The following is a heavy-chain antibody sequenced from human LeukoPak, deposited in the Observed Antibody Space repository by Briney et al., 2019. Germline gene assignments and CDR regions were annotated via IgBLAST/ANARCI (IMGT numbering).Heavy chain of an antibody. CDR3: ARQWY. J-gene: IGHJ4*02. CDR2: INHSGST. D-gene: IGHD2-8*01. Sequence: PSETLSLTCAVYGGSFSGYYWSWIRQPPGKGLEWIGEINHSGSTNYDPSLKSRVTISVDTSKNQFSLKLSSVTAADTAVYYCARQWYWGQGTLVTVSS. CDR1: GGSFSGYY. V-gene: IGHV4-34*01.